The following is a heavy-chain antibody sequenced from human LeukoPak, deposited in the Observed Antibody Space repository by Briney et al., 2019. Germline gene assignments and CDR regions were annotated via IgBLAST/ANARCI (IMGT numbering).Heavy chain of an antibody. CDR2: FSAYNGNT. CDR1: GYSFSSYG. V-gene: IGHV1-18*01. D-gene: IGHD5-24*01. J-gene: IGHJ5*02. CDR3: ARDNSVRDEAWWFNP. Sequence: ASVKVSCKTSGYSFSSYGISWVRQAPGQGLEWMGWFSAYNGNTNYAQKFQGRVTMTTDTSTSTAYMELGSLRSDDTAVYYCARDNSVRDEAWWFNPWGQGTLVTVSS.